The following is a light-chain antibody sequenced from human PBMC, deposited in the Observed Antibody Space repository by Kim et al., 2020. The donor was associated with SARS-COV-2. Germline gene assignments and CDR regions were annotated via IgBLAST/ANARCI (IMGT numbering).Light chain of an antibody. CDR1: QSISTW. V-gene: IGKV1-5*03. CDR3: QQYSTYPYT. Sequence: SPSVGDRVTITCRASQSISTWLAWYHQKPGEAPKLLIYKATNLESGVPSRFSGTGSGTEFTLTISSLQPDDFSTYYCQQYSTYPYTFGQGTKLEI. CDR2: KAT. J-gene: IGKJ2*01.